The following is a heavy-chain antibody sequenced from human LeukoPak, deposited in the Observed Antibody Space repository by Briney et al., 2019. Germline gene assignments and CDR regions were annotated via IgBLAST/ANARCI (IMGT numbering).Heavy chain of an antibody. CDR1: GFTFYTYS. D-gene: IGHD4-17*01. CDR3: AKDLTTVDY. CDR2: ISGSGGST. V-gene: IGHV3-23*01. J-gene: IGHJ4*02. Sequence: GGSLRLSCAASGFTFYTYSMNWVRQAPGKGLEWVSAISGSGGSTYYADSVKGRFTISRDNSKNTLYLQMNSLRAEDTAVYYCAKDLTTVDYWGQGTLVTVSS.